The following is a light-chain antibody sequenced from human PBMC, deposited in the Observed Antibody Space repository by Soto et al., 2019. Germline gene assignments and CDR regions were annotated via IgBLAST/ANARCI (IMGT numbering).Light chain of an antibody. V-gene: IGKV3-11*01. Sequence: EIVLTQSPPTLSLSTGERATLSCRASQSVSTFLAWYQHKPGQPPRLLIYDASNRATGIPARFSGSGSGTDFTLTISSLEPEDFALYYCQQRFNWPPTFGQGTKVDNK. CDR3: QQRFNWPPT. J-gene: IGKJ1*01. CDR1: QSVSTF. CDR2: DAS.